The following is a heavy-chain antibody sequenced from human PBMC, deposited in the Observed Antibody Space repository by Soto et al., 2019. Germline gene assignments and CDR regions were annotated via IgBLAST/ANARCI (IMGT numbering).Heavy chain of an antibody. CDR1: GFTFSSYG. J-gene: IGHJ3*02. Sequence: GGSLRLSCAASGFTFSSYGMHWVRQAPGKGLEWVAVIWYDGSNKYYADSVKGRFTISRDNSKNTLYLQMNSLRAEDTAVYYCAREGRYNWNDVGSVDAFDIWGQGTMVTVSS. V-gene: IGHV3-33*01. CDR3: AREGRYNWNDVGSVDAFDI. D-gene: IGHD1-1*01. CDR2: IWYDGSNK.